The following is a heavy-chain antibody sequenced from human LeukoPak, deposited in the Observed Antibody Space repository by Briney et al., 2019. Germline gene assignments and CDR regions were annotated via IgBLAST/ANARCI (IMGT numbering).Heavy chain of an antibody. CDR3: ARDQGPKYDSSGYYYVGLDY. CDR2: IYTSGST. J-gene: IGHJ4*02. Sequence: PSETLSLTCTVSGGSISSYYWSWIRQPAGKGLEWIGRIYTSGSTYYNPSLKSRVTISVDTSKNQFSLKLSSVTAADTAVYYCARDQGPKYDSSGYYYVGLDYWGQGTLVTVSS. V-gene: IGHV4-4*07. CDR1: GGSISSYY. D-gene: IGHD3-22*01.